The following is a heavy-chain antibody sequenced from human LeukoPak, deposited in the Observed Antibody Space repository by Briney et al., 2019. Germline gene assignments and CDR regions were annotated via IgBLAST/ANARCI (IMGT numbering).Heavy chain of an antibody. Sequence: AGGSLRLSCAISGFTFSGCELTWVRQAPGKGLEWVSYISTSSSTIYYADSVKGRFTISRDNANNSLYLQMNSLRDEDTAVYYCARGNLGGDYWGQGTLVTVSS. CDR3: ARGNLGGDY. D-gene: IGHD1-14*01. V-gene: IGHV3-48*02. CDR2: ISTSSSTI. J-gene: IGHJ4*02. CDR1: GFTFSGCE.